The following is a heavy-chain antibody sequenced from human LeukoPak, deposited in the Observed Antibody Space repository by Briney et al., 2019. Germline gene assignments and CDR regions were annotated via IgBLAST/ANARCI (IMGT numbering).Heavy chain of an antibody. J-gene: IGHJ4*02. Sequence: GGSLRLSCAASGFTFYDYGMSWVRHAPGKGLEWGSGINWNGGSTDYADSVKGRSTISRDNAKNSLYLQMNSLRAEDTALYYCARVPFPSIFVAVAGTIDYWGQGTLVTVSS. CDR1: GFTFYDYG. CDR2: INWNGGST. D-gene: IGHD6-19*01. CDR3: ARVPFPSIFVAVAGTIDY. V-gene: IGHV3-20*04.